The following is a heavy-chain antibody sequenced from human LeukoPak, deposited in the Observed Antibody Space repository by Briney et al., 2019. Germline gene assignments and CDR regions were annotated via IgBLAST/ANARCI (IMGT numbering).Heavy chain of an antibody. Sequence: PGGSLRLSCAASGFTFSSYGMHWVRQAPGRGLEWVAFIWYDGSNKYYADSVKGRFTISRDNSKSTLYLQMNSLRAEDTAVYYCAPDIVVVPAAADAFDIWGQGTMVTVSS. V-gene: IGHV3-30*02. J-gene: IGHJ3*02. CDR2: IWYDGSNK. CDR3: APDIVVVPAAADAFDI. CDR1: GFTFSSYG. D-gene: IGHD2-2*01.